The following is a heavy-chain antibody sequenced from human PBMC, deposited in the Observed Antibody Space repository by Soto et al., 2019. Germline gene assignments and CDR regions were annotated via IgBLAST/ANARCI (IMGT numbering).Heavy chain of an antibody. CDR2: IYHSGST. J-gene: IGHJ5*02. Sequence: QLQLQESGSGLVKPSQTLSLTCAVSGGSISSGGYSWSWIRQPPGKGLEWIGYIYHSGSTYYNPSRKSRVTITVDRSKYHVSLKLSSVTAADTALYYCARVPGPWGQGTLVTVSS. CDR3: ARVPGP. V-gene: IGHV4-30-2*01. CDR1: GGSISSGGYS.